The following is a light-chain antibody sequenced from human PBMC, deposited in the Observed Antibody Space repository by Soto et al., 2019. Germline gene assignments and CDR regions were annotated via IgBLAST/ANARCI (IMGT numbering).Light chain of an antibody. J-gene: IGLJ2*01. CDR1: SSNIGSFYD. CDR3: QSYDNSLNHVV. V-gene: IGLV1-40*01. CDR2: GDN. Sequence: QSVLTQPPSVSGAPGQRVTIPCTGSSSNIGSFYDVHWYQQLPGTVPKLLIYGDNNRPSVVPDRFSGSKSGTAASLAITGLQAEDEADYYCQSYDNSLNHVVFGGGTKVTVL.